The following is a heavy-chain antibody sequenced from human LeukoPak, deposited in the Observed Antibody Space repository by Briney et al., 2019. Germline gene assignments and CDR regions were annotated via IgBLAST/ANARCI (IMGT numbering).Heavy chain of an antibody. V-gene: IGHV1-69*13. D-gene: IGHD4-17*01. CDR3: ARDDGDFIEEIEAYYYYYGMDV. CDR1: GGTFSSYA. CDR2: IIPIFGTA. Sequence: ASVKVSCKASGGTFSSYAISWVRQAPGQGLEWMGGIIPIFGTANYAQKFQGRVTITADESTSTAYMELSSLRSEDTAVYYCARDDGDFIEEIEAYYYYYGMDVWGQGTTVTVSS. J-gene: IGHJ6*02.